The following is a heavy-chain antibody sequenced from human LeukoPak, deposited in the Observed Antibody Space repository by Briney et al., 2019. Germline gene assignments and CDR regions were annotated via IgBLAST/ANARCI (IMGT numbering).Heavy chain of an antibody. CDR1: GFTVSSNY. CDR2: ICSGGST. J-gene: IGHJ1*01. V-gene: IGHV3-53*01. Sequence: GGSLRLSCAASGFTVSSNYMSWVRQAPGKGLEWVSFICSGGSTYYAASVKGRFTISRDNSKNTLYLQMNSLRAEDTAVYYCARDYYDSSGYYPRYFQHWGQGTLVTVSS. CDR3: ARDYYDSSGYYPRYFQH. D-gene: IGHD3-22*01.